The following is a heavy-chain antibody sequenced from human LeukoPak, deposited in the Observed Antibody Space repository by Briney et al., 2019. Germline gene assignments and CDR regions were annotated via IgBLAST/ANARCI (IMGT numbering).Heavy chain of an antibody. Sequence: SETLSLTCAVYGGSFSGYYWSWIRQPPGKGLEWIGEINHSGSTNYNPSLKSRVTISVDTSKNQFSLKLSSVTAADTAVYYCARGRMGTFDYWGQGTRVTVSS. CDR2: INHSGST. J-gene: IGHJ4*02. CDR1: GGSFSGYY. V-gene: IGHV4-34*01. D-gene: IGHD5-24*01. CDR3: ARGRMGTFDY.